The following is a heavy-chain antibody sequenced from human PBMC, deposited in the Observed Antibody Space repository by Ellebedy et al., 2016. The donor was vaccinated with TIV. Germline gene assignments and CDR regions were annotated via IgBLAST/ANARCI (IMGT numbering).Heavy chain of an antibody. V-gene: IGHV1-46*01. Sequence: AASVKVSCKASGYTLISNYMHWVRQAPGQGLEWMGMINPFDGSTAYAQEFPGRINMTRDTSTSTVYMELSSLRSEDTAVYFCARDVVRMVYPIPPNPGYFDFWGQGTLVTVSS. D-gene: IGHD2-8*01. CDR3: ARDVVRMVYPIPPNPGYFDF. J-gene: IGHJ4*02. CDR2: INPFDGST. CDR1: GYTLISNY.